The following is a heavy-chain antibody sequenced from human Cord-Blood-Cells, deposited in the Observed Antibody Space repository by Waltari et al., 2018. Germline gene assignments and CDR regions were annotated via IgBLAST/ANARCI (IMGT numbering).Heavy chain of an antibody. Sequence: QVQLVQSGAEVKKPGASVKVSCKASGYTFTSYDINWVRQATGQGLEWMGWMNPNSGNTGYAQKFQGRVTITRNTSRSTAYMELSSLRSEDTAVYYCARGLTMVQGVSNYYYGMDVWGQGTTVTVSS. V-gene: IGHV1-8*01. CDR1: GYTFTSYD. J-gene: IGHJ6*02. D-gene: IGHD3-10*01. CDR2: MNPNSGNT. CDR3: ARGLTMVQGVSNYYYGMDV.